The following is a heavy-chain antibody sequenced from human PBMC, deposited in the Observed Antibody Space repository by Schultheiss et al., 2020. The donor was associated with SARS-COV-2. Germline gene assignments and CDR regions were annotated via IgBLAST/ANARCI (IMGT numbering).Heavy chain of an antibody. J-gene: IGHJ4*02. CDR1: GGSISSYY. V-gene: IGHV4-59*12. D-gene: IGHD3-3*01. Sequence: SQTLSLTCTVSGGSISSYYWSWIRQPPGKGLEWIGYIYYSGSTYYNPSLKSRVTISVDTSKNQFSLKLSSVTAADTAVYYCARSDFWSGKPPDYWGQGTLVTVSS. CDR3: ARSDFWSGKPPDY. CDR2: IYYSGST.